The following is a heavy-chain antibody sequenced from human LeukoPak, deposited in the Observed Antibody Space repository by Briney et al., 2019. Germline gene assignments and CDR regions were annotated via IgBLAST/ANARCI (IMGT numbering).Heavy chain of an antibody. CDR1: GYTFTSYY. CDR3: ARVWLGGSQNHYNWFDP. J-gene: IGHJ5*02. CDR2: INPSGGST. Sequence: ASVKVSCKASGYTFTSYYMHWVRQAPGQGLEWMGIINPSGGSTSYAQKFQGRVTMTRDTSTSTVYMELSSLRSEDMAVYYCARVWLGGSQNHYNWFDPWGQGTLVTVSS. D-gene: IGHD1-26*01. V-gene: IGHV1-46*01.